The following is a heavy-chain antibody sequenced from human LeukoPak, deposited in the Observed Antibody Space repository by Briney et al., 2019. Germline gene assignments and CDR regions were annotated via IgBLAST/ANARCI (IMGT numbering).Heavy chain of an antibody. CDR1: GDSISGYY. V-gene: IGHV4-59*01. CDR2: VYHTGHT. D-gene: IGHD3-16*01. J-gene: IGHJ4*02. CDR3: ARHRFGHLFDY. Sequence: TSETLSLTCTVSGDSISGYYWSWIRQPPGKGLEWIGYVYHTGHTHYSPSLKSRVTVSLDTSRNQVSLILSSVTAADTAVYYCARHRFGHLFDYWGQGTLVTVSS.